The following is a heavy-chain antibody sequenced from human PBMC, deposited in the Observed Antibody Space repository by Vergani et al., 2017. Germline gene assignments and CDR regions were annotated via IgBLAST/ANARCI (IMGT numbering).Heavy chain of an antibody. CDR2: ISGNNDDV. Sequence: EVQLVESGGGLVKPGGSLRLSCAASGFTFSHYSMNWVRQAPGKGLEWVSSISGNNDDVYYADSVKGRFTISRDNAKNSLYLQMNSLRAEDTAVYYCARDGRVSRYCSGGSCYLDYWGQGTLVTVSS. CDR1: GFTFSHYS. J-gene: IGHJ4*02. D-gene: IGHD2-15*01. V-gene: IGHV3-21*01. CDR3: ARDGRVSRYCSGGSCYLDY.